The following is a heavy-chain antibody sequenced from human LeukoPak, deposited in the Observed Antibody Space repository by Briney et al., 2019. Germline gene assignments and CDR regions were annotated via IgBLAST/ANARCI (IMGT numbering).Heavy chain of an antibody. D-gene: IGHD3-16*01. Sequence: KSSETLSLTCNVSGGSISYFFWSWIWQPPGKGLEWIAYIHYSGTTNHNPSLKSRVTISLDTSKNQLSLNLTSVTAADTAVYYCARGGVLPRGFDSWGQGTLVTVSS. CDR1: GGSISYFF. CDR3: ARGGVLPRGFDS. V-gene: IGHV4-59*01. J-gene: IGHJ5*01. CDR2: IHYSGTT.